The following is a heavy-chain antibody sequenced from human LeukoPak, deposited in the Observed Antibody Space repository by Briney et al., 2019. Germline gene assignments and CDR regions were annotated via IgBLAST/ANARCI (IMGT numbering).Heavy chain of an antibody. J-gene: IGHJ3*02. D-gene: IGHD1-26*01. V-gene: IGHV1-18*01. CDR1: GYTFTNYG. CDR2: ISLATGAP. CDR3: ACTVGADIPDAFDI. Sequence: ASVKVSCKASGYTFTNYGISWVRQAPGQGLEWVAWISLATGAPSYAQKFQGRVTLTTDTSTSTAYMELRSLKSDDTAVYYCACTVGADIPDAFDIWGQGTLVTVSS.